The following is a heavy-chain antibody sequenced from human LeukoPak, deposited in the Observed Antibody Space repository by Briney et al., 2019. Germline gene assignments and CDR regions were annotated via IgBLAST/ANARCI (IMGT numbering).Heavy chain of an antibody. CDR1: GYTFTGYY. V-gene: IGHV1-18*04. CDR3: ARLGSSEDIVVVPAAITLADKALDY. D-gene: IGHD2-2*02. CDR2: ISAYNGNT. Sequence: GASVKVSCKASGYTFTGYYIHWVRQAPGQGLEWMGWISAYNGNTNYAQKLQGRVTMTTDTSTSTAYMELRSLRSDDTAVYYCARLGSSEDIVVVPAAITLADKALDYWGQGTLVTVSS. J-gene: IGHJ4*02.